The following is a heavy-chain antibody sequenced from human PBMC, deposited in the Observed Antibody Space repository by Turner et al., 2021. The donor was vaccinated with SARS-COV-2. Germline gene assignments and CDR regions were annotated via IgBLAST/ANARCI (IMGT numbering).Heavy chain of an antibody. Sequence: QVQLVESGGGVVQPGRSVRLSCAASGFTFSSYGMHWVRQAPGKGLEWVAVIWDDGSNKYYADSVKGRFTISRDNSKNTLYLQMNSLTAEDTAVYYCARDPNAGYYYMDVWGKGTTVTVSS. D-gene: IGHD2-8*01. CDR1: GFTFSSYG. CDR3: ARDPNAGYYYMDV. CDR2: IWDDGSNK. V-gene: IGHV3-33*01. J-gene: IGHJ6*03.